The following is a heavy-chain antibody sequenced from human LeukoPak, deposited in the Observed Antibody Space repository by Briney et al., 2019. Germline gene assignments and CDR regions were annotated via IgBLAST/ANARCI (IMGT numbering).Heavy chain of an antibody. CDR3: ARATYSTSHFSYCFDY. V-gene: IGHV3-30-3*01. CDR1: GFTFSSYA. D-gene: IGHD6-6*01. CDR2: ISYDGTNK. Sequence: QPGGSLRLSCAASGFTFSSYAMHWVRQAPGKGLKWVAVISYDGTNKYYADSVRGRFTISRDNSKNTLYLQMNSLRVDDTAVYYCARATYSTSHFSYCFDYWGQGTLVTVSS. J-gene: IGHJ4*02.